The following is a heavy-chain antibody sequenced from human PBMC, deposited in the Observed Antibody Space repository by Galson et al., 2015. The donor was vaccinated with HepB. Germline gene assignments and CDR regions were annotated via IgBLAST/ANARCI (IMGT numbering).Heavy chain of an antibody. CDR2: ISGNGDST. D-gene: IGHD5-18*01. J-gene: IGHJ5*01. Sequence: SLRLSCAASGLTFSGYTMSWVRQAPGRGLEWISGISGNGDSTFYADSVKGRFTVSRDNSNNMLYLQMNSLRAEDAGLYFCAKGYGLFESWGQGILVTVSS. V-gene: IGHV3-23*01. CDR3: AKGYGLFES. CDR1: GLTFSGYT.